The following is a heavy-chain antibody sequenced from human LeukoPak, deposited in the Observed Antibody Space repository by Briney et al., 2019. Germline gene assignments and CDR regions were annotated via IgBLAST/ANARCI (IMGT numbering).Heavy chain of an antibody. Sequence: PGGSLRLSCAASGFTFSSYAMSWVRQAPGKGLEWVSAISGSGGSTYYADSVKGRFTIPRDNSKNTLYLQMNSLRAEDTAVYYCAKDTSYYYDSSGYSDYWGQGTLVTVSS. V-gene: IGHV3-23*01. CDR3: AKDTSYYYDSSGYSDY. CDR1: GFTFSSYA. CDR2: ISGSGGST. D-gene: IGHD3-22*01. J-gene: IGHJ4*02.